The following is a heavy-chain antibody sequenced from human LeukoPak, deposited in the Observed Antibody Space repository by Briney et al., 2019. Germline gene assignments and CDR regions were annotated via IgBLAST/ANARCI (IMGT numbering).Heavy chain of an antibody. J-gene: IGHJ4*02. D-gene: IGHD5-18*01. Sequence: GGSLRLSCAASGFTFSSYWMHWVRQVPGKGLVWVARINPGGSSITYADSVKGRFTISRDNSKNTLYLQMNSLRAEDTAVYYCAKTTIQLWPSRGVDYWGQGTLVTVSS. V-gene: IGHV3-74*01. CDR3: AKTTIQLWPSRGVDY. CDR2: INPGGSSI. CDR1: GFTFSSYW.